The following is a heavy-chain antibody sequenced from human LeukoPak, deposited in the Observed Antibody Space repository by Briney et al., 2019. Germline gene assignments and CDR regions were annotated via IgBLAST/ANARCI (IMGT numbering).Heavy chain of an antibody. Sequence: SGPTLVKPTEPLTLTCNLSGFSFSTRGVGVGWIRQPPGEALEWLALIYWDDDKRYSPSLRSRLTITKDTSKNQVVLTMTNMDPVDTATYYCAHTRYDDILTGYFIHWGQGTLVTVSS. CDR1: GFSFSTRGVG. V-gene: IGHV2-5*02. CDR2: IYWDDDK. J-gene: IGHJ4*02. CDR3: AHTRYDDILTGYFIH. D-gene: IGHD3-9*01.